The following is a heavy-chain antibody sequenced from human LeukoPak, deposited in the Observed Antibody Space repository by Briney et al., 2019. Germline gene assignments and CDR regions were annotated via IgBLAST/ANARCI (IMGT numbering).Heavy chain of an antibody. V-gene: IGHV4-39*07. J-gene: IGHJ4*02. CDR2: IYYSGYT. CDR1: GGSISSSSHY. D-gene: IGHD6-13*01. Sequence: SETLSLTCTVCGGSISSSSHYWGWIRQPPGKGLEWIGSIYYSGYTYYHPSPKSRVTISVDTSKNQFSLKLTSVTAADTAVYYCASDANSRTWSFYWGQGTLVTVSS. CDR3: ASDANSRTWSFY.